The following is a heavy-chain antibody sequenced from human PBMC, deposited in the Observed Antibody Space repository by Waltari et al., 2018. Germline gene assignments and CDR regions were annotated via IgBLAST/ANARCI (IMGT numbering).Heavy chain of an antibody. CDR2: IYHSGST. Sequence: QVQLQESGPGLVKPSETLSLTCAVSGYSISSGYYWGWIRQPPGKGLEWIGSIYHSGSTYYNPSLKSRVTISVDTSKNQFSLKLSSVTAADTAVYYCARGRFGSSSAHPVFDYWGQGTLVTVSS. J-gene: IGHJ4*02. CDR1: GYSISSGYY. D-gene: IGHD6-13*01. CDR3: ARGRFGSSSAHPVFDY. V-gene: IGHV4-38-2*01.